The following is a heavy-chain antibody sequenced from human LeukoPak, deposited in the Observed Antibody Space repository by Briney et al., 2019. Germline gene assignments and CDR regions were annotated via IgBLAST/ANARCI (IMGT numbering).Heavy chain of an antibody. D-gene: IGHD1-1*01. J-gene: IGHJ4*02. CDR3: ARDPTQLEAYFDY. V-gene: IGHV3-30*04. CDR2: ISYDGSNK. CDR1: GFTFSSYA. Sequence: PGRSLRLSCAASGFTFSSYAMHWVRQAPGKGLEWVAVISYDGSNKYYADSVKGRFTISRDNAKNSLYLQMNSLRAEDTAVYYCARDPTQLEAYFDYWGQGTLVTVSS.